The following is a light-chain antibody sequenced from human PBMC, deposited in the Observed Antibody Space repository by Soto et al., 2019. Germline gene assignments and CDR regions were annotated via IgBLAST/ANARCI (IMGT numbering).Light chain of an antibody. V-gene: IGLV1-47*02. CDR2: NNN. CDR1: SSSIGSNY. CDR3: ASWDDSAYV. Sequence: QSVLTQPPSASGTPGQRVTISCSGSSSSIGSNYVYWYQQLPGTAPKLLIYNNNQRPSGVPDRFSGSKSGTSASLTISGLRSEDEADYYCASWDDSAYVFGTGTKGTVL. J-gene: IGLJ1*01.